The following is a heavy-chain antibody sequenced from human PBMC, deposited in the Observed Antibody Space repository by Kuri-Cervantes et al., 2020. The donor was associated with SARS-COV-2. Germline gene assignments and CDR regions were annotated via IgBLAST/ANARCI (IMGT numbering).Heavy chain of an antibody. Sequence: ASVKVSCKASGYTFTSYAMHWVRQAPGQRLEWMGWINAGNGNTKYSQKFQGRVTITRDTSTSTVYMELSSLRSEDTAVYYCARYAGTSYGPDYYYYMDVWGKGTTVTVSS. J-gene: IGHJ6*03. CDR3: ARYAGTSYGPDYYYYMDV. D-gene: IGHD1-1*01. V-gene: IGHV1-3*01. CDR2: INAGNGNT. CDR1: GYTFTSYA.